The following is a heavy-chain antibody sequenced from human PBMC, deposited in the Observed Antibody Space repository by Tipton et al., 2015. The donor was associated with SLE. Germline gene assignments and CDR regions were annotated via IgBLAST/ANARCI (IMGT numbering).Heavy chain of an antibody. Sequence: SLRLSCAAAGFTFSDDDVSWIRQAPGKGLEWVSHISLSGTKILNADSVRGRFTISRDNAQNTLYLQMNSLRVEDTAVYYCARQWHGYGDYWGQGILVTVSS. D-gene: IGHD5-12*01. V-gene: IGHV3-11*01. CDR3: ARQWHGYGDY. CDR1: GFTFSDDD. J-gene: IGHJ4*02. CDR2: ISLSGTKI.